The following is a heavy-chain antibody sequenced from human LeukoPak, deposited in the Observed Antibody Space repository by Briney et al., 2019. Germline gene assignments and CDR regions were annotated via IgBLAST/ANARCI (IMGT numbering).Heavy chain of an antibody. D-gene: IGHD2-2*01. J-gene: IGHJ4*02. CDR3: ARVGGYCSSTSCYFETGGYYFDY. Sequence: KPSETLSLTCTVSGGSISSYYWSWIRQPPGKGLEWIGYIYYSGSTNYNPSLKSRVTISVDTSKNQFSLKLSSVTAADTAVYYCARVGGYCSSTSCYFETGGYYFDYWGQGTLVTVSS. CDR2: IYYSGST. V-gene: IGHV4-59*01. CDR1: GGSISSYY.